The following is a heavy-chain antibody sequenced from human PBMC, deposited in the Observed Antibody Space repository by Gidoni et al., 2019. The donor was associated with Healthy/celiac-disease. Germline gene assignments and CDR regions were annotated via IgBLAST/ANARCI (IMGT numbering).Heavy chain of an antibody. Sequence: QVQLQESGPGLVKPSATLSLPCTVSGGSISSYYWSWIRQPPGKGLEWIGYIYSSGSTNYNPSLKSRVTISVDTSKNQFSLKLSSVTAADTAVYSCAREFDWLLYRWFDPWGQGTLVTVSS. CDR1: GGSISSYY. CDR2: IYSSGST. V-gene: IGHV4-59*01. D-gene: IGHD3-9*01. CDR3: AREFDWLLYRWFDP. J-gene: IGHJ5*02.